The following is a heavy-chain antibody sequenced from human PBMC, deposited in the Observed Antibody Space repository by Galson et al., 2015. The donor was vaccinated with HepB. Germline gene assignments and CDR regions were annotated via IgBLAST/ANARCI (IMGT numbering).Heavy chain of an antibody. D-gene: IGHD3-10*01. CDR3: TRRGTMVQDQGAYYYYYYMDV. J-gene: IGHJ6*03. CDR2: IRSKANSYAT. V-gene: IGHV3-73*01. Sequence: SLRLSCAASGFTFSGSAKHWVRQASGKGLEWVGRIRSKANSYATAYAASVKGRFTISRDDSKNTAYLQMNSLKTEDTAVYYCTRRGTMVQDQGAYYYYYYMDVWGKGTTVTVSS. CDR1: GFTFSGSA.